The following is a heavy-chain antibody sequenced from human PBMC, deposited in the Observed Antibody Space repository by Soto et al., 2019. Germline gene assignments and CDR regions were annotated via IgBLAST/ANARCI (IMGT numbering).Heavy chain of an antibody. CDR1: GFTFSSYG. Sequence: GGSLRLSCAASGFTFSSYGMHWVRQAPGKGLEWVAVIWYDGSNKYYADSVKGRFTISRDNSKNTLYLQMNSLRAEDTAVYYCARDXSNYDFWSGYYGRGMDVWGQGTTVTVSS. CDR2: IWYDGSNK. D-gene: IGHD3-3*01. CDR3: ARDXSNYDFWSGYYGRGMDV. V-gene: IGHV3-33*01. J-gene: IGHJ6*02.